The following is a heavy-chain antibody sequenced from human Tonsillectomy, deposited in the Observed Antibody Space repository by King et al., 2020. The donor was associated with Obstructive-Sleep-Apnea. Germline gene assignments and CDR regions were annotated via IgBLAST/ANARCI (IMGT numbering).Heavy chain of an antibody. CDR3: ARRSSPYDYCTSSSCYGHFDS. V-gene: IGHV4-39*01. D-gene: IGHD2-2*01. CDR1: GGSISSRSYF. Sequence: HLQLQESGPGLVKPSESLSLTCTVSGGSISSRSYFWDWIRQPPGKGLEWSGSIYYSGSTYYNPSLKSRVTMSVDTSKNLFSLKLRSVTAADTAIYFCARRSSPYDYCTSSSCYGHFDSWGQGTLLTVSS. J-gene: IGHJ4*02. CDR2: IYYSGST.